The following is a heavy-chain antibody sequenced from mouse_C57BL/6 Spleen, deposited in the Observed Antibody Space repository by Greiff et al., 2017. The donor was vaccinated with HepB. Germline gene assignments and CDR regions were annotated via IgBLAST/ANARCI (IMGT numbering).Heavy chain of an antibody. CDR1: GYSFTDYN. CDR3: ARLFGYSYAMDY. CDR2: INPNYGTT. Sequence: VQLQQSGPELVKPGASVKISCKASGYSFTDYNMNWVKQSNGKSLEWIGVINPNYGTTSYNQKFKGKAKLNVDQSSSTAYMQLNRLTSEDSAVYYCARLFGYSYAMDYWGQGTSVTVSS. D-gene: IGHD2-3*01. V-gene: IGHV1-39*01. J-gene: IGHJ4*01.